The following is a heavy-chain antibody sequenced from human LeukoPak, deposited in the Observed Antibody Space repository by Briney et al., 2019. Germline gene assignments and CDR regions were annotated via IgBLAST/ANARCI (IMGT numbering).Heavy chain of an antibody. CDR3: ARGGSYSDY. CDR1: GGSISSSSYY. CDR2: IYYSGST. J-gene: IGHJ4*02. V-gene: IGHV4-39*07. D-gene: IGHD1-26*01. Sequence: PSETLSLTCTVSGGSISSSSYYWGWLRQPPGKGLEWIGSIYYSGSTNYNPSLKSRVTISVDTSKNQFSLILSSVTAADTAVYYCARGGSYSDYWGQGTLVTVSS.